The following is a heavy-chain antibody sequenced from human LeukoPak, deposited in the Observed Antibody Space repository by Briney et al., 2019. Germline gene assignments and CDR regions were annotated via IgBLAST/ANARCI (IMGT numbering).Heavy chain of an antibody. CDR3: ARTYCRGGTCYSWDY. CDR1: GDSISSGDYY. Sequence: PSETLSLTCTVSGDSISSGDYYWSWARQPPGKGLEWIGYINYSGTTYYNPSLTSRVTISVDTSKNQFSLKLSSVTAADTAVYYCARTYCRGGTCYSWDYWGQGTLVTVSS. V-gene: IGHV4-30-4*01. D-gene: IGHD2-15*01. CDR2: INYSGTT. J-gene: IGHJ4*02.